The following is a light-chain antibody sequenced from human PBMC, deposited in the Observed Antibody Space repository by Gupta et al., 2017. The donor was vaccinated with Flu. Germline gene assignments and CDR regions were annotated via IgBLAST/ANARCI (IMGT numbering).Light chain of an antibody. Sequence: VTTNSTGTGSDVGGYNYVSWYQQYTAQAPKLLIYEVSSRPSGVPDRFSGSKYGTTASLTVAGLQAEDEADYYCSSEAASNNFQVFGGGTKLTVL. CDR1: GSDVGGYNY. J-gene: IGLJ3*02. CDR3: SSEAASNNFQV. CDR2: EVS. V-gene: IGLV2-8*01.